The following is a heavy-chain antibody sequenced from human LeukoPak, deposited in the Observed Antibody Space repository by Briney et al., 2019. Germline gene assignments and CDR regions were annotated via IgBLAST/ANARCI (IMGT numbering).Heavy chain of an antibody. J-gene: IGHJ3*02. V-gene: IGHV1-18*01. D-gene: IGHD6-13*01. CDR1: GYTFTSYG. CDR3: GRVGSSSWYYAFDI. CDR2: ISAYNGNT. Sequence: ASVKVSCKASGYTFTSYGISWVRQAPGQGLEWMGWISAYNGNTNYAQKPQGRVTMTTDTSTSTAYMELRSLRSDDTAVYYCGRVGSSSWYYAFDIWGQGTMVTVSS.